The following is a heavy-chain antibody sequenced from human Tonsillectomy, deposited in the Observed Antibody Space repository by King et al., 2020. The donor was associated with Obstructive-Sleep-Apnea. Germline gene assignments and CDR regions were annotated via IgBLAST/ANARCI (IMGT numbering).Heavy chain of an antibody. CDR1: GGSISSGGYS. Sequence: VQLQESGPGLVKPSQTLSLTCAVSGGSISSGGYSWSWIRQPPGKGLEWIGYIYYSGSTYYNPSLKSRVTISVDTSKNQFSLKLSSVTAADTAVYYCARPTYYYGSGSFAFDIWGHGTMVTVSS. V-gene: IGHV4-30-4*07. D-gene: IGHD3-10*01. CDR3: ARPTYYYGSGSFAFDI. CDR2: IYYSGST. J-gene: IGHJ3*02.